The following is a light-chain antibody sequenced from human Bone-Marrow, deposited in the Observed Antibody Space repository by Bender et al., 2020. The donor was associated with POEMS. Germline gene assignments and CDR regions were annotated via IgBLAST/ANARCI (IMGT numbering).Light chain of an antibody. V-gene: IGLV6-57*01. Sequence: NFMLTQPHSVSESPGKTVTISCTRSSGSIASNYVQWYQQRPGSSPTTVIYEDNQRPSGVPDRFSGSKSGNTASLTVSGLQAEDEADYYCSSYRDSNNYVFGTGTKVTVL. J-gene: IGLJ1*01. CDR2: EDN. CDR1: SGSIASNY. CDR3: SSYRDSNNYV.